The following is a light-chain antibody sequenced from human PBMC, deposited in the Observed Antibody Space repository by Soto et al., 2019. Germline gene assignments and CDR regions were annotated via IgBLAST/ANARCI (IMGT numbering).Light chain of an antibody. CDR1: QSVSGSS. Sequence: EIVLTLSPGTLSLSPGERATLSCRASQSVSGSSLAWYQHKPGQPPRLLIYGASSRATDIPPRFSGSGSGTDFTLTISSLEPEDFAVYYCQQRRSWPPTITFGQGTRLEI. CDR2: GAS. V-gene: IGKV3D-20*02. J-gene: IGKJ5*01. CDR3: QQRRSWPPTIT.